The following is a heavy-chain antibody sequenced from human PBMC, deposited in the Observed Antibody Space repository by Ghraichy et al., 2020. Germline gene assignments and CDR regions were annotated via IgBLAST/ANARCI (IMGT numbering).Heavy chain of an antibody. CDR1: GGSISSYY. CDR2: INYSGST. CDR3: ARESVSSGWLFAY. V-gene: IGHV4-59*01. J-gene: IGHJ4*02. Sequence: SETLSLTCTVSGGSISSYYWSWIRQPPGKGLEWIGYINYSGSTNYNPSLKSRVTISVDTSKNQFSLKLSSVTAADTAVYYCARESVSSGWLFAYWGQGTLVTVSS. D-gene: IGHD6-19*01.